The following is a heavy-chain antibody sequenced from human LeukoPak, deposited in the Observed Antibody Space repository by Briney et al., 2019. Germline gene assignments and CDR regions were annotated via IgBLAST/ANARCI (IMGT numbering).Heavy chain of an antibody. J-gene: IGHJ4*02. CDR1: GGSFSGYY. Sequence: SETLSLTCAVYGGSFSGYYWSWIRQPPGKGLEWIGEINHSGSTNYNPSLKSRVTISVDTSKNQFSLKLSSVTAADTAVYYCARGGLGYFDWLTPKSRFYYWGQGTLVTVSS. V-gene: IGHV4-34*01. CDR3: ARGGLGYFDWLTPKSRFYY. D-gene: IGHD3-9*01. CDR2: INHSGST.